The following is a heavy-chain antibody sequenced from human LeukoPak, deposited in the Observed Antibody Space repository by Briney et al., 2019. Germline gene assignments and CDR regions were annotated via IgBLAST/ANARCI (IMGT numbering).Heavy chain of an antibody. CDR2: INPNSGGT. Sequence: GASVKVSCKASGYTFTGYYMHWVRQAPGQGLEWMGWINPNSGGTNYAQKFQGRVTMTRDTSISTAYMELSRLRSDDTAVYYYASSPTTHSSFYAPEGYWGQGTLVTVSS. J-gene: IGHJ4*02. D-gene: IGHD6-6*01. CDR1: GYTFTGYY. CDR3: ASSPTTHSSFYAPEGY. V-gene: IGHV1-2*02.